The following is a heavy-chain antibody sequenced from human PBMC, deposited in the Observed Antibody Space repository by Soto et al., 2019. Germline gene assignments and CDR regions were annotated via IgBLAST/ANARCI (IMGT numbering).Heavy chain of an antibody. CDR1: GFTFSSYA. D-gene: IGHD2-15*01. Sequence: GSLRLSCAASGFTFSSYAMHWVRQAPGKGLEWVAVISYDGSNKYYADSVKGRFTISRDNSKNTLYLQMNSLRAEDTAVYYCARGGGSYYYYGMDVWGQGTTVTVSS. V-gene: IGHV3-30-3*01. J-gene: IGHJ6*02. CDR3: ARGGGSYYYYGMDV. CDR2: ISYDGSNK.